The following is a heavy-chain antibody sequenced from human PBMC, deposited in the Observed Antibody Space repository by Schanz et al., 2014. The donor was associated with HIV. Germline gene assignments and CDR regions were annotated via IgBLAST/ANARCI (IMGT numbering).Heavy chain of an antibody. CDR3: ARSPSYGMDV. V-gene: IGHV3-30*03. CDR2: MSYDGSNK. CDR1: GFTFGSYG. Sequence: QVQLVESGGGVVQPGRSLRLSCVASGFTFGSYGMHWARQTPDKGLEWLGVMSYDGSNKHYADSVKGRFTISRDNAKNSLSLQMNSLRDEDTAVYYCARSPSYGMDVWGQGTTVTVSS. J-gene: IGHJ6*02.